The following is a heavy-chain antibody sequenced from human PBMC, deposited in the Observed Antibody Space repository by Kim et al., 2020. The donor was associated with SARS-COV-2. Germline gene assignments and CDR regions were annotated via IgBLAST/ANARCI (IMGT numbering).Heavy chain of an antibody. D-gene: IGHD2-15*01. Sequence: GGSLGLSCAASGVSFNNYWMGWVRQAPGKGLEWVAHIKEDGSEKYYVDSVKGRFTISRDNAKNSLYLQMNSLRAEDTAVYYCARDRGYCTGGSCYSIFDYWGQGTQVTVSS. J-gene: IGHJ4*02. CDR2: IKEDGSEK. CDR1: GVSFNNYW. V-gene: IGHV3-7*03. CDR3: ARDRGYCTGGSCYSIFDY.